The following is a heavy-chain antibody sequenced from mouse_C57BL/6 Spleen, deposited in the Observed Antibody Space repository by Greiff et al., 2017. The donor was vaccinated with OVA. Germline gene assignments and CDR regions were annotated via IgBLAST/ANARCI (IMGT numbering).Heavy chain of an antibody. CDR1: GYTFTSYW. CDR2: IYPGSGST. J-gene: IGHJ1*03. Sequence: QVQLKQPGAELVKPGASVKMSCKASGYTFTSYWITWVKQRPGQGLEWIGDIYPGSGSTNYNEKFKSKATLTVDTSSSTAYMQLSSLTSEDSAVYYCARYSRWYFDVWGTGTTVTVSS. CDR3: ARYSRWYFDV. V-gene: IGHV1-55*01. D-gene: IGHD2-5*01.